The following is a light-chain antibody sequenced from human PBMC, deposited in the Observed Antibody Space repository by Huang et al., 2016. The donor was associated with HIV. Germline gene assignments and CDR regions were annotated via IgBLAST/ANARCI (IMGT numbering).Light chain of an antibody. J-gene: IGKJ4*01. V-gene: IGKV3-11*01. CDR3: QQRSNWPLT. Sequence: EIVLTQSPATLSLSPGERATLSCRASQSITNYLAWFHKKPGQAPRLLIYDASNRATAVPARCSCSGSGTDFPLTSSSLGPEDFAVYYCQQRSNWPLTFGGGTKVEV. CDR2: DAS. CDR1: QSITNY.